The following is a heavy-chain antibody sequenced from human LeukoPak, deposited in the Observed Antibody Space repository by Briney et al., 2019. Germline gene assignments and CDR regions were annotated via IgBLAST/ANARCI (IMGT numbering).Heavy chain of an antibody. J-gene: IGHJ4*02. Sequence: GASVKVSCKASGYTFTGYYMHWVRQAPGQGLEWMGRINPNSGGTNYAQKFQGRVTMTRDTSISTAYMELSRLRSDDTAVYYCARAYSSGWSFDYWGQGTLVTVSS. CDR3: ARAYSSGWSFDY. D-gene: IGHD6-19*01. V-gene: IGHV1-2*06. CDR2: INPNSGGT. CDR1: GYTFTGYY.